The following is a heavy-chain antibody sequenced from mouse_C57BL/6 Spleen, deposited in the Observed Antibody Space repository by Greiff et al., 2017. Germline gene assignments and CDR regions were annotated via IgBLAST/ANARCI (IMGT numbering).Heavy chain of an antibody. CDR3: ARVGINYFDY. Sequence: VQLKESGGGLVKPGGSLKLSCAASGFTFSSYTMSWVRQTPEKRLEWVATISGGGGNTYYPDSVKGRFTISRDNAKNTLYLQMSSLRSEDTALYYCARVGINYFDYWGQGTTLTVSS. CDR2: ISGGGGNT. V-gene: IGHV5-9*01. CDR1: GFTFSSYT. D-gene: IGHD2-4*01. J-gene: IGHJ2*01.